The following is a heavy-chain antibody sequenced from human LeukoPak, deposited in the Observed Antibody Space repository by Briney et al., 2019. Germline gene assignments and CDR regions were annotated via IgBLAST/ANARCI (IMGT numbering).Heavy chain of an antibody. Sequence: GGSLRLSCAASGFTFSSYWMSWVRQAPGKGLEWVANIKQDGSEKYYVDSVKGRFTISRDNAKNSLYLQMNSLRAEDTAVYYCARVAITTTKTRAPHFDYWGQGTLVTASS. J-gene: IGHJ4*02. CDR2: IKQDGSEK. CDR1: GFTFSSYW. V-gene: IGHV3-7*01. D-gene: IGHD3-22*01. CDR3: ARVAITTTKTRAPHFDY.